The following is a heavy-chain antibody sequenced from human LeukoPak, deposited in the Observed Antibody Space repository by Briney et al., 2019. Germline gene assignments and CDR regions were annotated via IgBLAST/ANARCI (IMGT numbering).Heavy chain of an antibody. Sequence: GGSLRLSCAASGFTFSSYDMHWVRQATGKGLEWVSAIGTAGDTYYPGSVKGRFTISRDNAKNSLYLQMNSLRAEDTAVYYCARDGVCIDYGSGSYCLSDYWGQGTLVTVSS. CDR2: IGTAGDT. V-gene: IGHV3-13*01. CDR3: ARDGVCIDYGSGSYCLSDY. CDR1: GFTFSSYD. J-gene: IGHJ4*02. D-gene: IGHD3-10*01.